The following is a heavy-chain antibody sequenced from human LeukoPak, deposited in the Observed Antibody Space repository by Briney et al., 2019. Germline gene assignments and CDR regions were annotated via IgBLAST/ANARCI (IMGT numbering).Heavy chain of an antibody. CDR1: GFTFSSYA. CDR3: AKEEDLTFYYYYGMDV. V-gene: IGHV3-23*01. J-gene: IGHJ6*02. CDR2: ISGSGGST. Sequence: PGGSLRLSCAASGFTFSSYAMSWVRQAPGKGLEWVSAISGSGGSTYYADSVKGRFTISRDNSKSTLYLQMNSLRAEDTAVYYCAKEEDLTFYYYYGMDVWGQGTTVTVSS.